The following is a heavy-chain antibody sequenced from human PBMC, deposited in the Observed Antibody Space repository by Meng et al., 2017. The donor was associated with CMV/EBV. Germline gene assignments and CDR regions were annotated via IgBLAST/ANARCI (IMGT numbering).Heavy chain of an antibody. D-gene: IGHD6-19*01. CDR3: VRSSGWSLFDY. CDR1: GFTFSDYY. Sequence: QVQLVKSGAEMTKPGASVKVSCTTSGFTFSDYYIHWVRQAPGQGLEWMGWVNSNNDATNYARKFQGRVSMTRDTSISTAHMELSRLMSDDTAVYYCVRSSGWSLFDYWGQGTLVTVSS. CDR2: VNSNNDAT. J-gene: IGHJ4*02. V-gene: IGHV1-2*02.